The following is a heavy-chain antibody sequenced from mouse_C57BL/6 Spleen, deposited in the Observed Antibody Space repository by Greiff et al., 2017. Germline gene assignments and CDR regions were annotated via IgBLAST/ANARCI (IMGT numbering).Heavy chain of an antibody. Sequence: EVQLQQSGPELVKPGASVKIPCKASGYTFTDYNMDWVKQSHGKSLEWIGDINPNNGGTIYNQKFKGKATLTVDKSSSTAYMELRSLTSEDTAVYYCARKYTTVGEGWYFDVWGTGTTVTVSS. J-gene: IGHJ1*03. CDR3: ARKYTTVGEGWYFDV. V-gene: IGHV1-18*01. D-gene: IGHD1-1*01. CDR2: INPNNGGT. CDR1: GYTFTDYN.